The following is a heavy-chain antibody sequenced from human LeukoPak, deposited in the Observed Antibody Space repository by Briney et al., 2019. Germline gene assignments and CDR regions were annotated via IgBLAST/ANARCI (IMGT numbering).Heavy chain of an antibody. D-gene: IGHD4-17*01. V-gene: IGHV1-46*01. CDR1: GYTFTSYY. Sequence: ASVKVSCKASGYTFTSYYMHWVRQAPGQGLEWMGIINPCGGSTSYAQKFQGRVTMTRDMSTSTVYMELSSLRSEDTAVYYCARDFTVTNGGYDGNWFDPWGQGTLVTVSS. CDR2: INPCGGST. CDR3: ARDFTVTNGGYDGNWFDP. J-gene: IGHJ5*02.